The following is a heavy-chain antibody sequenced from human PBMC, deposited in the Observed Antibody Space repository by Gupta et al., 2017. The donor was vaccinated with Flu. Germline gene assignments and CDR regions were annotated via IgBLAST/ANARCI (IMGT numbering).Heavy chain of an antibody. CDR1: GGSFSYYY. V-gene: IGHV4-34*01. D-gene: IGHD2-15*01. J-gene: IGHJ4*02. CDR2: INHSGNT. Sequence: QVQLQQWGPGLLKPSETLSLTCTLSGGSFSYYYWSWIRQPPGKGLEWIAEINHSGNTNYNPSLKSRVTISIDTSKNQFSLKLTSVTAADSAVYYCAGELYCTGGGCYLEGSSYWGQGTLVTVSS. CDR3: AGELYCTGGGCYLEGSSY.